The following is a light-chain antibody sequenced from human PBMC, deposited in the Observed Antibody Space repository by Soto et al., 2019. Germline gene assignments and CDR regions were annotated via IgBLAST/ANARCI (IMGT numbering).Light chain of an antibody. J-gene: IGKJ1*01. CDR2: DAS. Sequence: EIVLTQSPGTLSLSPGERATLSCRASRSVNNNYLAWYQQKPGQAPRLLIYDASTRATGIPARFSGSGSGTEFTLTISSLQSEDFAVYYCQQSNNWPWTFGQGTKVEIK. CDR3: QQSNNWPWT. V-gene: IGKV3-15*01. CDR1: RSVNNN.